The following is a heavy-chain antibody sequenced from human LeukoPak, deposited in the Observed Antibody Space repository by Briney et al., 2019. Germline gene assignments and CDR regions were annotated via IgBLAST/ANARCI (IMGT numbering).Heavy chain of an antibody. D-gene: IGHD2-2*01. CDR1: GGSISSSNW. CDR3: AREKGYCSSTSCYPTRWFDP. CDR2: IYHIGST. V-gene: IGHV4-4*02. Sequence: SETLSLTCAVSGGSISSSNWWSWVRQPPGKGLEWIGEIYHIGSTNYNPSLKSRVTISVDKSKNQFSLKLSSVTAADTAVYYCAREKGYCSSTSCYPTRWFDPWGQGTLVTVSS. J-gene: IGHJ5*02.